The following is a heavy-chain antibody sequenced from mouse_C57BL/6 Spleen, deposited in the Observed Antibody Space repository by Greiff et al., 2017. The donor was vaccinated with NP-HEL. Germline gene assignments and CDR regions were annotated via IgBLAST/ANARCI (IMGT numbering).Heavy chain of an antibody. CDR2: IYPGDGDT. CDR3: ASEAQATSYFDY. V-gene: IGHV1-82*01. Sequence: VQVVESGPELVKPGASVKISCKASGYAFSSSWMNWVKQRPGKGLEWIGRIYPGDGDTNYNGKFKGKATLTADKSSSTAYMQLSSLTSEDSAVYFCASEAQATSYFDYWGQGTTLTVSS. CDR1: GYAFSSSW. J-gene: IGHJ2*01. D-gene: IGHD3-2*02.